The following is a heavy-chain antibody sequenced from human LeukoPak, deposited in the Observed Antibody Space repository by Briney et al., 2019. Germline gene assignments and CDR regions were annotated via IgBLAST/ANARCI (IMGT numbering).Heavy chain of an antibody. Sequence: SETLSLTCTVSGGSISSYYWSWIRQPPGKGLEWIGYIYTSGSTNYNPSLKSRVTISVDTSKNQFSLKLSSVTAADTAVYYCATSHERSGEKADDRPQGPTAFDIWGLGTMVTVSS. V-gene: IGHV4-4*09. D-gene: IGHD3-16*01. J-gene: IGHJ3*02. CDR3: ATSHERSGEKADDRPQGPTAFDI. CDR2: IYTSGST. CDR1: GGSISSYY.